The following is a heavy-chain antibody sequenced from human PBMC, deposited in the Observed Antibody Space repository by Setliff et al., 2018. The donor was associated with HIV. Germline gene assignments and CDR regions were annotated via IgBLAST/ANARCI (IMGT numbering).Heavy chain of an antibody. CDR2: IYHSGST. J-gene: IGHJ3*02. CDR3: ARDPRSPVGAFDI. D-gene: IGHD2-2*01. CDR1: GYSISGGYY. Sequence: SETLSLTCTVSGYSISGGYYWGWIRQPPGKGLEWIGSIYHSGSTYYNPSLKSRVTISVDASKNQFSLKLSSVTAADTAVYYCARDPRSPVGAFDIWGQGTMVTVSS. V-gene: IGHV4-38-2*02.